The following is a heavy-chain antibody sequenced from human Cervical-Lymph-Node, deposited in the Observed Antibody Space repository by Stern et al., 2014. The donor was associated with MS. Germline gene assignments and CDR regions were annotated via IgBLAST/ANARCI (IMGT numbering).Heavy chain of an antibody. Sequence: VQLQESGPGLVKPSQTLSLTCTVCGGSISSGDYYWSWIRQPPGKGLEWIGYIYYSGSTYYNPSLKSRVTISVDTSKNQFSLKLSSVTAADTAVYYCASANCSSTSCPNWFDPWGQGTLVTVSS. CDR3: ASANCSSTSCPNWFDP. CDR2: IYYSGST. CDR1: GGSISSGDYY. J-gene: IGHJ5*02. D-gene: IGHD2-2*01. V-gene: IGHV4-30-4*01.